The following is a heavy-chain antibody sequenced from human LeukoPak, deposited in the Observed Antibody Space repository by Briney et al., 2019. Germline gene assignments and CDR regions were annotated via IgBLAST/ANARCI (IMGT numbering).Heavy chain of an antibody. CDR1: GYTFTSYG. J-gene: IGHJ4*02. Sequence: ASVKVSCKASGYTFTSYGISWVRQAPGQGLEWMGWISAYNGNTNYAQKLQGRVTMTTDTSTSTAYMELRSLRSDDTAVYYCARQHKARYYDSSGSRPDHFDYWGQGTLVTVSS. CDR2: ISAYNGNT. D-gene: IGHD3-22*01. CDR3: ARQHKARYYDSSGSRPDHFDY. V-gene: IGHV1-18*01.